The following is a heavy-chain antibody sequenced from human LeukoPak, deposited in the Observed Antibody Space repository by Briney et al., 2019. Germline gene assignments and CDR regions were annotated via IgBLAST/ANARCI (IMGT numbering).Heavy chain of an antibody. J-gene: IGHJ4*02. Sequence: GGSLRLSCVASGFIVSNNYMSWVRQAPGKGLEWVAVISYDGSNKYYADSVKGRFTISRDNSKNTLYLQMNSLRAEDAAVYYCAKDAGLIQLWLHFDYWGQGTLVTVSS. CDR1: GFIVSNNY. V-gene: IGHV3-30*18. D-gene: IGHD5-18*01. CDR2: ISYDGSNK. CDR3: AKDAGLIQLWLHFDY.